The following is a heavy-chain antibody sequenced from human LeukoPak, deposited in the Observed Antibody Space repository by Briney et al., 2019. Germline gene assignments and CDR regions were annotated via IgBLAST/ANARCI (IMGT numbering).Heavy chain of an antibody. J-gene: IGHJ4*02. CDR1: GVSINTCCYY. CDR2: IYHSGST. V-gene: IGHV4-39*07. CDR3: ARDLHYYDSSSQMVYYFDY. Sequence: PSETLSLTCAVSGVSINTCCYYWSWIRQPPGKGLEWIGGIYHSGSTYYNPSLKSRVTISVDTSKNQFSLKLSSVTAADTAVYYCARDLHYYDSSSQMVYYFDYWGQGTLVTVSS. D-gene: IGHD3-22*01.